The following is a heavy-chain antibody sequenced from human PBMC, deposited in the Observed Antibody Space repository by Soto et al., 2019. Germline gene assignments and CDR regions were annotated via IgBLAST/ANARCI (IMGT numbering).Heavy chain of an antibody. Sequence: QVQLVQSGAEVKKPGASVKVSCKASGYTFTSYGISWVRQAPGQGLEWMGRISAYNGNTNYAQKLQGRVTMTTDTTTRTAYLELRSLGSDDTAVYYCARACTFGGVIVGLYFDYWGQGTLVTVSS. CDR2: ISAYNGNT. J-gene: IGHJ4*02. D-gene: IGHD3-16*02. V-gene: IGHV1-18*01. CDR3: ARACTFGGVIVGLYFDY. CDR1: GYTFTSYG.